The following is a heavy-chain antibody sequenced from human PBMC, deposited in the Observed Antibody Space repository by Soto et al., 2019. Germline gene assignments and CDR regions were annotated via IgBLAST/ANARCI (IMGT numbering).Heavy chain of an antibody. CDR3: AKDLEDGTKITAFHV. Sequence: GGSLRLSCAASGFTFSNAWINWVRQAPGKGLEWVGRIKSKTDGGTTDFAAPVKGRFAISRDDSKDMVYLQMNSLRVEDTALYYCAKDLEDGTKITAFHVWAQGTRVTVSS. CDR1: GFTFSNAW. V-gene: IGHV3-15*07. J-gene: IGHJ3*01. D-gene: IGHD1-7*01. CDR2: IKSKTDGGTT.